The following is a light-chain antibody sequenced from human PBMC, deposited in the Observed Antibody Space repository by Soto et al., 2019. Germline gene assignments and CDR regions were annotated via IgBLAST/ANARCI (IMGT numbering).Light chain of an antibody. CDR3: QHCNTSWT. Sequence: DIQLTQSPSFLSASVGDRVTITCRASQSISTWLAWYQQKPGKAPKLLIYDVSSLESGVPSRFSGSGSGTEFTLTISSLQPDDFATYYCQHCNTSWTFGQGTKVDIK. CDR2: DVS. V-gene: IGKV1-5*01. CDR1: QSISTW. J-gene: IGKJ1*01.